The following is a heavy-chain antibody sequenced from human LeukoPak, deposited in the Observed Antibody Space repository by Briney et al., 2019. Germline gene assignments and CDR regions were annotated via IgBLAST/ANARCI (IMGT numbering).Heavy chain of an antibody. V-gene: IGHV3-33*06. CDR1: GFIFSNYG. CDR3: AKGKQQWWTFDALDV. J-gene: IGHJ3*01. Sequence: GRSLRVSCAASGFIFSNYGMHWVRQAPGKGLEWVLLIWYDGSNKYYADSVKGRFTISRDNSESTLSLQMNSLRPEDTSVYHCAKGKQQWWTFDALDVWGQGTVVTVSS. CDR2: IWYDGSNK. D-gene: IGHD5-18*01.